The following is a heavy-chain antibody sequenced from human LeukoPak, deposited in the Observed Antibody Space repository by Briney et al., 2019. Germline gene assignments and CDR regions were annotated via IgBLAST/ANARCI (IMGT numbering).Heavy chain of an antibody. D-gene: IGHD3-10*01. J-gene: IGHJ4*02. V-gene: IGHV4-59*12. CDR1: GGSISSYY. Sequence: SETLSLTCTVSGGSISSYYWSWIRRPPGKGLEWIGYVYYSGSTNYNPALKSRVTISIDTSKNQFSLKLNSVTAADTAVYYCGRDIRGLYYYGSGPMGPPDYYFDYWGQGTLVTVSS. CDR2: VYYSGST. CDR3: GRDIRGLYYYGSGPMGPPDYYFDY.